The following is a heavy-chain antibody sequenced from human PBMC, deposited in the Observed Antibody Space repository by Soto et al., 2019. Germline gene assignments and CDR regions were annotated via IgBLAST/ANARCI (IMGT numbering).Heavy chain of an antibody. Sequence: SETLSLTCTVSGGSISSYYLSWIRQPPGKGLEWIGYIYYSGSTNYNPSLKSRVTISVDTSKNQFSLKLSSVTAADTAVYYCARDPGYSFGNTWGQGTLVTVSS. J-gene: IGHJ5*02. V-gene: IGHV4-59*12. D-gene: IGHD5-18*01. CDR3: ARDPGYSFGNT. CDR1: GGSISSYY. CDR2: IYYSGST.